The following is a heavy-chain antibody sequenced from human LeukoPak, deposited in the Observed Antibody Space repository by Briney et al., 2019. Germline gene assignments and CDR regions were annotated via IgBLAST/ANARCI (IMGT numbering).Heavy chain of an antibody. CDR1: GFTFNSYA. Sequence: GGSLRLSCAASGFTFNSYAMSWVRQAPGKGLEWVSLISGSGGAPYYADSVKGRFTISRDNSKKTLYLQMNSLRAEDTALYYCAKVGMAGAPYYFDYWGQGTLVTVSS. V-gene: IGHV3-23*01. J-gene: IGHJ4*02. D-gene: IGHD1-26*01. CDR3: AKVGMAGAPYYFDY. CDR2: ISGSGGAP.